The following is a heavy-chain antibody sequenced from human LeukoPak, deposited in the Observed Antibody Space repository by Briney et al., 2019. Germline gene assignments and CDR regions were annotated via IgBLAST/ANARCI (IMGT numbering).Heavy chain of an antibody. CDR3: ARTDITRNGYNSAFDI. J-gene: IGHJ3*02. D-gene: IGHD5-24*01. CDR2: ISYDGSNK. Sequence: GGSLRLSCAASGFTFSSYAMHWVRQAPGKGLEWVAVISYDGSNKYYADSVKGRFTISRDNSKNTLYLQMNSLRAEDTAAYYCARTDITRNGYNSAFDIWGQGTMVTVSS. V-gene: IGHV3-30-3*01. CDR1: GFTFSSYA.